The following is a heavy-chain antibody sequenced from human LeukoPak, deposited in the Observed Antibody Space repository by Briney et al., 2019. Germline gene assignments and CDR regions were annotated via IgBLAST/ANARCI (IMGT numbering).Heavy chain of an antibody. CDR2: INHSGST. D-gene: IGHD3-22*01. Sequence: MSSETLSLTCAVYGGSFSGYYWSWIRQPPGKGLEWIGEINHSGSTNYNPSLKSRVTISVDTSKNQFSLKLSSVTAADTAVYYCARGVGYYYDSSGYYYGDYWGQGTLVTVSS. J-gene: IGHJ4*02. CDR1: GGSFSGYY. V-gene: IGHV4-34*01. CDR3: ARGVGYYYDSSGYYYGDY.